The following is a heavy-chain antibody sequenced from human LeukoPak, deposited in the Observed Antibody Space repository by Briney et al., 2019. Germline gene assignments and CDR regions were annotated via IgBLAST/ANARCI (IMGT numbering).Heavy chain of an antibody. CDR1: GGSISNYY. CDR3: ARRRIVVVPAALNWFDP. Sequence: SETLSLTCTVSGGSISNYYWTWIRQPAGKGLEWIGHVYSSGSTNDNPSLKSRVTMSVDTSKKQFSLKLSSVTAADTAVYYCARRRIVVVPAALNWFDPWGQGTLVTVSS. J-gene: IGHJ5*02. CDR2: VYSSGST. V-gene: IGHV4-4*07. D-gene: IGHD2-2*01.